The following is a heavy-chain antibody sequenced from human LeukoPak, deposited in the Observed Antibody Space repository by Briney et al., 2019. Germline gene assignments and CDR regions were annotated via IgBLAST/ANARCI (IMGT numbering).Heavy chain of an antibody. D-gene: IGHD2-15*01. J-gene: IGHJ3*02. V-gene: IGHV3-7*03. Sequence: GGSLRLSCAASGLAFSDYWMSWVRQAPGKGLEWVANIKPDGGHQNYVDSVKGRFTISRDNSKNTLYLQMNSLRAEDTAVYYCARATRYCSGGSCYSVGAFDIWGQGTMVTVSS. CDR2: IKPDGGHQ. CDR3: ARATRYCSGGSCYSVGAFDI. CDR1: GLAFSDYW.